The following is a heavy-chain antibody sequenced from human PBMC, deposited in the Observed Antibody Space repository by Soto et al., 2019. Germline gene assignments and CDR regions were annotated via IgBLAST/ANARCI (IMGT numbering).Heavy chain of an antibody. D-gene: IGHD4-4*01. Sequence: PVGSLRLSCAASGFTFSSYAMSWVRQAPGKGLEWVSGISGSGGVTYYADSVKGRFTISRDNSKKTLYLQMNSLRAEDTAVYYCAKALSNYELSIDYWGQGTLVTVSS. CDR1: GFTFSSYA. CDR3: AKALSNYELSIDY. CDR2: ISGSGGVT. V-gene: IGHV3-23*01. J-gene: IGHJ4*02.